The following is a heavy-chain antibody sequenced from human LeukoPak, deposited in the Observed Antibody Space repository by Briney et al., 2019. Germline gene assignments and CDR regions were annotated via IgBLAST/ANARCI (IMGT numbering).Heavy chain of an antibody. V-gene: IGHV4-34*01. CDR2: INHSGST. J-gene: IGHJ5*02. D-gene: IGHD4-17*01. CDR3: ARGEYGDLRWFDP. Sequence: SETLSLTCAVYGGSFSGYYWSWIRQPPGKGLEWTGEINHSGSTNYNPSLKSRVTISVDTSKNQFPLKLSSVTAADTAVYYCARGEYGDLRWFDPWGQGTLVTVSS. CDR1: GGSFSGYY.